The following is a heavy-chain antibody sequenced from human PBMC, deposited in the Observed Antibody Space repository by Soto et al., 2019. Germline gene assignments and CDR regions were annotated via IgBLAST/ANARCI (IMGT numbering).Heavy chain of an antibody. D-gene: IGHD2-2*01. CDR3: ARDGQYQLLRNWFDP. CDR2: INPSGGST. Sequence: ASVKVCCKASGYTKTSYYMHWVRQSPEQGLEWMGIINPSGGSTSYAQKFQGRVTMTRDTSTSTVYMELSSLRSEDTAVYYCARDGQYQLLRNWFDPWGQGTLVTVSS. J-gene: IGHJ5*02. CDR1: GYTKTSYY. V-gene: IGHV1-46*01.